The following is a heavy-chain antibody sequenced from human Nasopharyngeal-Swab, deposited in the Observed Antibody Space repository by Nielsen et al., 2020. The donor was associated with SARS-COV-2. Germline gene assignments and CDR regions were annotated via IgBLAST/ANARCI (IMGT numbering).Heavy chain of an antibody. J-gene: IGHJ4*02. CDR1: GFTFSSYG. D-gene: IGHD3-22*01. Sequence: GESLKISCAAPGFTFSSYGMHWVRQAPGKGLEWVAVISYDGSNKYYADSVKGRFTISRDNSKNTLYLQMNSLRAEDTAVYYCAKPQYDSSGYYYEGYFDYWGQGTLVTVSS. V-gene: IGHV3-30*18. CDR3: AKPQYDSSGYYYEGYFDY. CDR2: ISYDGSNK.